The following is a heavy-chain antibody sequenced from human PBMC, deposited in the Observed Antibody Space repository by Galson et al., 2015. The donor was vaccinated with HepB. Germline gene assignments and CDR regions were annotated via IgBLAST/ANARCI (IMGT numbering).Heavy chain of an antibody. D-gene: IGHD2-15*01. Sequence: SETLSLTCTVSGGSVSSGSYYWSWIRQPPGKGLEWIGYIYYSGSTNYNPSLKSRVTISVDTSKNQFSLKLSSVTAADTAVYYCAREYCSGGSCPFDYWGQGTLVTVSS. CDR2: IYYSGST. J-gene: IGHJ4*02. V-gene: IGHV4-61*01. CDR1: GGSVSSGSYY. CDR3: AREYCSGGSCPFDY.